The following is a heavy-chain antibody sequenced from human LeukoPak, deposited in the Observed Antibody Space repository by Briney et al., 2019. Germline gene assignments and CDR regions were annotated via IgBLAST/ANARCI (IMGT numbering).Heavy chain of an antibody. J-gene: IGHJ4*02. D-gene: IGHD2-15*01. CDR1: GNSISSSPYY. Sequence: SETLSLTCTVSGNSISSSPYYWGWIRQPPGTGLEWIGGIHYSGSTYYNPSLKTRVSISVDTSKNQFSLKLNSVTVADTAVYYCGAVVAATPDYWGQGTLVTVSS. CDR3: GAVVAATPDY. CDR2: IHYSGST. V-gene: IGHV4-39*07.